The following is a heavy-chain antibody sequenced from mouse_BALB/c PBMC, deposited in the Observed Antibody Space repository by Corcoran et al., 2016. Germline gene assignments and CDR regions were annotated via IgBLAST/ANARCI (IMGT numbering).Heavy chain of an antibody. CDR1: GDTFSSYW. CDR3: ARRDYYGRFAY. V-gene: IGHV1-9*01. Sequence: QVQLQQPGAELMMPRLSVKISCKATGDTFSSYWLEVVKQRPGHGLEWIGEILPGSGSTNYNEKFKGKATFTADTSSNTAYMQLSSLTSEDSAVYYCARRDYYGRFAYWGQGTLVTVSA. D-gene: IGHD1-1*01. J-gene: IGHJ3*01. CDR2: ILPGSGST.